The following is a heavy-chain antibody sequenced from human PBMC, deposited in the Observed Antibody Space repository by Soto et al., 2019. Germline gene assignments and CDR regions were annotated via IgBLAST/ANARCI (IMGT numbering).Heavy chain of an antibody. J-gene: IGHJ4*02. D-gene: IGHD2-21*02. Sequence: QVHLVQSGGGVVQPGRSLRLSCAASGFSFNNFGMHWVRQAPGKGLEWVAVISYAGSNKYYADSVRGRFTISRDDSKDTLYLQMNSLRAEDTAVYYCAKDGTYCGGDCYPIFNFDSWGQGTLVTVSS. CDR2: ISYAGSNK. V-gene: IGHV3-30*18. CDR1: GFSFNNFG. CDR3: AKDGTYCGGDCYPIFNFDS.